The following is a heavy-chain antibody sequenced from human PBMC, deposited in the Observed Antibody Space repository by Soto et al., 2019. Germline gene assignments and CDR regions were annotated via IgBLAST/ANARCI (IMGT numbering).Heavy chain of an antibody. D-gene: IGHD3-22*01. CDR1: GGSLSNYG. Sequence: QVQLVQSGAEVKKPGSSVKVSCKASGGSLSNYGISWVRQAPGQGLEGMGAIIPVFGTPNYAQKFQDRVTITADESITTDYMEVRSLTSEGTAVYYCARGDATKIVVTTFYAMDVWGQGTTVTVSS. J-gene: IGHJ6*02. CDR3: ARGDATKIVVTTFYAMDV. CDR2: IIPVFGTP. V-gene: IGHV1-69*12.